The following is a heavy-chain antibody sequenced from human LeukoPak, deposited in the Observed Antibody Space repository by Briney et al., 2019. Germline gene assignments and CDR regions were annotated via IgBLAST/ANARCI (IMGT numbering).Heavy chain of an antibody. CDR2: ISSASYI. D-gene: IGHD2-15*01. Sequence: GGSLRLSCTASGFTLSTYIMNWVRQTPGKGLEWASSISSASYIYYADSVKGRFTISRDNAKNSLYLQMNSLRAEDTAVYYCARDRRDSFYYYSLDVWGQGTTVTVSS. CDR3: ARDRRDSFYYYSLDV. CDR1: GFTLSTYI. V-gene: IGHV3-21*01. J-gene: IGHJ6*02.